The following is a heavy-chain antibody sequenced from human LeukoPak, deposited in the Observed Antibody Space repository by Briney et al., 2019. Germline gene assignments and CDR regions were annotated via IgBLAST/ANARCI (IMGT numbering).Heavy chain of an antibody. CDR3: ARDYDFWSGSELDI. CDR1: GFTFSSYS. V-gene: IGHV3-21*01. CDR2: ISSSSSSYI. D-gene: IGHD3-3*01. Sequence: GGSLRLSCAASGFTFSSYSMNWVRQAPGKGLEWVSSISSSSSSYIYYADSVKGRFTISRDNAKNSLYLQMNSLRAEDTAVYYCARDYDFWSGSELDIWGQGTMVTVSS. J-gene: IGHJ3*02.